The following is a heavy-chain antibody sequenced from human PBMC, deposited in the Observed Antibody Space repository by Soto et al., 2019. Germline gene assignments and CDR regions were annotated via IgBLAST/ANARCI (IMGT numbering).Heavy chain of an antibody. Sequence: SVEVSCKASRGTFSSHAISWVRQAPGQGLEWMGGIIPIFGTANYAQKFQGRVTITADESTSTAYMELSSLRSEDTAVYYCARDGSGSYQNWFDPWGQGTLVTVS. J-gene: IGHJ5*02. CDR1: RGTFSSHA. CDR2: IIPIFGTA. V-gene: IGHV1-69*13. D-gene: IGHD3-10*01. CDR3: ARDGSGSYQNWFDP.